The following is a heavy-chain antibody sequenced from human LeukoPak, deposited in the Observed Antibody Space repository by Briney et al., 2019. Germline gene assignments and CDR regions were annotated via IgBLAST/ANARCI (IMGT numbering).Heavy chain of an antibody. D-gene: IGHD3-22*01. CDR3: AKSWRGSGYYLAF. CDR1: GFTFSSYG. CDR2: ISGSGGST. Sequence: GGSLRLSCAASGFTFSSYGMSWVRQAPGKGLEWVSAISGSGGSTYYADSVKGRFTISRDNSKNTLYLQMNSLRAEDTAVYYCAKSWRGSGYYLAFWGQGTLVTVSS. J-gene: IGHJ4*02. V-gene: IGHV3-23*01.